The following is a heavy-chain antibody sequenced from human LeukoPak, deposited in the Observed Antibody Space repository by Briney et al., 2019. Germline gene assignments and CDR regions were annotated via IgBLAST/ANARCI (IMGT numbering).Heavy chain of an antibody. Sequence: GGSLRLSCAASGFTFSSYGMHWVRRAPGKGLEWVAFIRYDGSNKYYADSVKGRFTISRDNSKNTLYLQMNSLRAEDTAVYYCAKVVPAAKSVVAWGQGTLVTVSS. CDR2: IRYDGSNK. J-gene: IGHJ5*02. D-gene: IGHD2-2*01. V-gene: IGHV3-30*02. CDR3: AKVVPAAKSVVA. CDR1: GFTFSSYG.